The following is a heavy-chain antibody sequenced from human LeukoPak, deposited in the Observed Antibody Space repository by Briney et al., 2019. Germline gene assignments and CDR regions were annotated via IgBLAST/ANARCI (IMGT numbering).Heavy chain of an antibody. D-gene: IGHD2-2*01. CDR1: GYTFTSYG. Sequence: ASVKVSCKASGYTFTSYGISWVRQAPGQGLEWMGWISAYNGNTNYAQKLQGRVTMTTDTSTSTAYMELRSLRSDDTAVYYCARDTRRRIVVVPAADDAFDIWGLGTMVTVSS. J-gene: IGHJ3*02. V-gene: IGHV1-18*01. CDR2: ISAYNGNT. CDR3: ARDTRRRIVVVPAADDAFDI.